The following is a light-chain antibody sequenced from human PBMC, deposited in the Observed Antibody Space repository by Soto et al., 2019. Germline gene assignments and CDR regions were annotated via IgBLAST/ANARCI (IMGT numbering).Light chain of an antibody. V-gene: IGLV2-23*01. CDR2: EGS. CDR1: SSDVGSYNL. CDR3: CSFARGSTLV. J-gene: IGLJ2*01. Sequence: QSALTQPACVSGSPGQSITISYTGTSSDVGSYNLVSWYQQHPGNAPKLMIYEGSKRPSGVSNRFFGSKSGNTASLTISGLQAEDEADYYCCSFARGSTLVFGGGTKVTVL.